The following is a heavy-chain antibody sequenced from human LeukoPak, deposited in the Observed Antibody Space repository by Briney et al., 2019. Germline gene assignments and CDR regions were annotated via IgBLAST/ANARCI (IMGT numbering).Heavy chain of an antibody. D-gene: IGHD1-26*01. V-gene: IGHV3-30*18. J-gene: IGHJ6*02. CDR2: ISYDGSNK. CDR3: AKDGVYSGPEYGMDV. Sequence: GGSLRLSCAASGFTFSSYGMHWVRQAPGKGLEWVAVISYDGSNKYYADSVKGRFTISRDNSKDTLYLQMNSLRAEDTAVYYCAKDGVYSGPEYGMDVWGQGTTVTVSS. CDR1: GFTFSSYG.